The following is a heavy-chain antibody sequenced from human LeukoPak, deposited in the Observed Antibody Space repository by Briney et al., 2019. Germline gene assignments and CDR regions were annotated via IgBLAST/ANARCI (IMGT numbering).Heavy chain of an antibody. CDR3: ARGRDYAYPTLDY. J-gene: IGHJ4*02. CDR1: GFTFSSYA. Sequence: PGGSLRLSCAASGFTFSSYAMSWVRQAPGKGLEWVANIKQDGSEKYYVDSVKGRFTISRDNAKNSLYLQMNSLRAEDTAVYYCARGRDYAYPTLDYWGQGTLVTVSS. D-gene: IGHD4-17*01. CDR2: IKQDGSEK. V-gene: IGHV3-7*01.